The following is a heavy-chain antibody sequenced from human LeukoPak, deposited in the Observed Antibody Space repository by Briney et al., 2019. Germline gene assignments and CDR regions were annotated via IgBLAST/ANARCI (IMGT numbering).Heavy chain of an antibody. D-gene: IGHD3-22*01. J-gene: IGHJ4*02. CDR1: GGTFSSYA. V-gene: IGHV1-69*13. Sequence: ASVKVSCKASGGTFSSYAISWVRQAPGQELEWMGGIIPIFGTANYAQKFQGRVTITADESTSTAYMELSSLRSEDTAVYYCARDSSGYSRKYYFDYWGQGTLVTVSS. CDR2: IIPIFGTA. CDR3: ARDSSGYSRKYYFDY.